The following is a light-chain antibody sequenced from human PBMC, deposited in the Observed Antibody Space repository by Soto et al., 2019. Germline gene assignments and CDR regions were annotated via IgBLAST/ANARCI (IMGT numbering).Light chain of an antibody. CDR3: GTWDNSLTAVV. CDR2: DNN. CDR1: SSNIGNNY. Sequence: QSVLTQPPSVSAAPGQTVTISCSGSSSNIGNNYVSWYQQLPGTAPKLLIYDNNKRPSGIPDRFSGCKSGTSATLGITGLQTGDEADYYCGTWDNSLTAVVFGGGTKLTVL. V-gene: IGLV1-51*01. J-gene: IGLJ2*01.